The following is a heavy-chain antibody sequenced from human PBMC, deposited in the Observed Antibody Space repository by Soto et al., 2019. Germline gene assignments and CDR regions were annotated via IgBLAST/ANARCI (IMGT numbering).Heavy chain of an antibody. Sequence: ASVKVSCKASGYTFTSHYIHWVRQAPGQGLEWMAIINPFGGSTNYAQRFQGRVTLTMDTSTSTVYMELSSLRSEDTAVYYCAKGYSSGWFNWFDPWGQGTLVTVSS. CDR2: INPFGGST. D-gene: IGHD6-19*01. J-gene: IGHJ5*02. CDR1: GYTFTSHY. CDR3: AKGYSSGWFNWFDP. V-gene: IGHV1-46*03.